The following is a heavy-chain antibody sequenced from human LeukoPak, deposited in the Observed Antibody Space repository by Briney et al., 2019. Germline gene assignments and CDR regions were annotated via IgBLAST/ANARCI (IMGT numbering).Heavy chain of an antibody. D-gene: IGHD3-22*01. CDR3: AVDSSGYYRVFDY. V-gene: IGHV1-69*05. CDR2: IIPIFGTA. J-gene: IGHJ4*02. Sequence: SVKVSCKASGGTFSSYAISWVRQAPGQGLEWMGGIIPIFGTANYAQKFQGRVTITTDESTSTAYMELSSLRSEDTVVYYCAVDSSGYYRVFDYWGQGTLVTVSS. CDR1: GGTFSSYA.